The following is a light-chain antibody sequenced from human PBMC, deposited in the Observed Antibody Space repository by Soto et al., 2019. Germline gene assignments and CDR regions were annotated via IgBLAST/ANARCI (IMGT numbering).Light chain of an antibody. V-gene: IGKV3-15*01. Sequence: EIVMTQSTATLSVSPGERASLSCRASQSVSTKLAWYQQKGGQAPRLLIYDASTRATGIPARFSGSGSGTQFTLTISSLQSEDFAVYYCQQYNDRPPWTFGQGTKVEIK. CDR1: QSVSTK. CDR3: QQYNDRPPWT. CDR2: DAS. J-gene: IGKJ1*01.